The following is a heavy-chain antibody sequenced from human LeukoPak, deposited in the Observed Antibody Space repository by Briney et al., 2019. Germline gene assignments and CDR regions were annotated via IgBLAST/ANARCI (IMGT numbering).Heavy chain of an antibody. Sequence: SESLSLTCTVSGGSISSYYWSWIRQPAGKGLGWIGRIYTSGSTNYNTSLKSRVTMSVDTSKNQFSLKLGSVTAADTAVYYCARGIWFDPHRDYYYYYMDVWGKGTTVTVSS. J-gene: IGHJ6*03. CDR3: ARGIWFDPHRDYYYYYMDV. D-gene: IGHD3-10*01. CDR2: IYTSGST. CDR1: GGSISSYY. V-gene: IGHV4-4*07.